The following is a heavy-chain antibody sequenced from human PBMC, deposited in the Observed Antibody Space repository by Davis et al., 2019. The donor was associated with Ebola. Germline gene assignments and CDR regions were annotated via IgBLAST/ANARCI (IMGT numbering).Heavy chain of an antibody. CDR2: ISSSSSYI. V-gene: IGHV3-21*01. D-gene: IGHD3-10*01. CDR3: ARERITMVQGVINYYGMDV. J-gene: IGHJ6*02. CDR1: GFTFSSYS. Sequence: PGGSLRLSCAASGFTFSSYSMNWVRQAPGKGLEWVSSISSSSSYIYYADSVKGRFTISRDNAKNSLYLQMNSLRAEDTAVYYCARERITMVQGVINYYGMDVWGQGTTVTVSS.